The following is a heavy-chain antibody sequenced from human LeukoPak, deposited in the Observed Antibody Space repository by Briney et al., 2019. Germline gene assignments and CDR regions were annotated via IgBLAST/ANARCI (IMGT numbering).Heavy chain of an antibody. J-gene: IGHJ5*02. D-gene: IGHD6-19*01. CDR2: VIPYLGMI. CDR1: GGTFSTDA. V-gene: IGHV1-69*04. Sequence: SVKVSCKASGGTFSTDAISWVRQAPGQGLEWMGRVIPYLGMIDYTQKFQGRITISADKSTSTAYMEMNSLTSEDTAVYYCARDTAVAPSSNWFDPWGQGTLVTVSS. CDR3: ARDTAVAPSSNWFDP.